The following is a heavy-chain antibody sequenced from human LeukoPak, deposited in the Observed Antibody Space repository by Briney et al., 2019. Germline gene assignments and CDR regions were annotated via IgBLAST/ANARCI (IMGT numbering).Heavy chain of an antibody. CDR1: RFTFSNYA. CDR2: ITSGHST. D-gene: IGHD2-2*01. J-gene: IGHJ4*02. CDR3: AKDYPECTGTTCSGEAFFDC. Sequence: PGGSLRLSCAASRFTFSNYAMSWVRQAAGKGLEWVSGITSGHSTFYADSVKGRFTISRDNSKNTVYLQMNSLRAEDTAVYYCAKDYPECTGTTCSGEAFFDCWGQGTLVTVSS. V-gene: IGHV3-23*01.